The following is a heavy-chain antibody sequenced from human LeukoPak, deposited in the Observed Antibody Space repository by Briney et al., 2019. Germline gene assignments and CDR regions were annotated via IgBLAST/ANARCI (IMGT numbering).Heavy chain of an antibody. CDR2: INSGSTYK. CDR3: AKDTSSGWQNWFDP. CDR1: GFTFNTYS. Sequence: GGSLRLSCAASGFTFNTYSMNWVRQAPGKGLEWVSSINSGSTYKYYADSVKGRFTVSRDNAKNSLYLQMNSLRAEDTAVYYCAKDTSSGWQNWFDPWGQGTLVTVSS. J-gene: IGHJ5*02. V-gene: IGHV3-21*04. D-gene: IGHD6-19*01.